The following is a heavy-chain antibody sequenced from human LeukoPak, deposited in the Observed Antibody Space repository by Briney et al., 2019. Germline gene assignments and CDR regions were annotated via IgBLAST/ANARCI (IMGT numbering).Heavy chain of an antibody. D-gene: IGHD4-11*01. J-gene: IGHJ6*03. CDR2: ISAYNGNT. V-gene: IGHV1-18*01. Sequence: ASVKVSCKASGYTFTSYGISWVRQAPGQGLEWMGWISAYNGNTNYAQKLQGRVTITRNTSISTAYMELSSLRSEDTAVYYCARGGTVTTNYMDVWGKGTTVTVSS. CDR3: ARGGTVTTNYMDV. CDR1: GYTFTSYG.